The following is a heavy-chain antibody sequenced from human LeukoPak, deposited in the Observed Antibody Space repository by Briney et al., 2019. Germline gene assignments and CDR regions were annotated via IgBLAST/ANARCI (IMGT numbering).Heavy chain of an antibody. V-gene: IGHV3-33*01. CDR3: ARDRGDYFYFDY. J-gene: IGHJ4*02. D-gene: IGHD4-17*01. CDR2: IWYDGSNK. Sequence: GGSLRLSCVASGFTFSSYGMHWVRQAPGKGLEWVAFIWYDGSNKYYADSVKGRFTISRDNSKNTLYLQMGSLRAEDTAVYYCARDRGDYFYFDYWGQGTLVTVSS. CDR1: GFTFSSYG.